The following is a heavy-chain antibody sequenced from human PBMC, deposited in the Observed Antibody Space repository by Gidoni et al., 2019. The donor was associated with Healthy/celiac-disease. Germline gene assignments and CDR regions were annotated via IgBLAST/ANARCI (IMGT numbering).Heavy chain of an antibody. CDR1: GLPFSSYA. V-gene: IGHV3-23*01. J-gene: IGHJ4*02. Sequence: EVQLLESGGGLVQPGGSLRLSCAASGLPFSSYAMSWVRQATGKGLEWVSAISGSGGSTYYADSVKGRFTISRDNAKNTLYLQMNSLRAEDTAVYYCAKVRRITMVRGVIIDYWGQGTLVTVSS. CDR3: AKVRRITMVRGVIIDY. D-gene: IGHD3-10*01. CDR2: ISGSGGST.